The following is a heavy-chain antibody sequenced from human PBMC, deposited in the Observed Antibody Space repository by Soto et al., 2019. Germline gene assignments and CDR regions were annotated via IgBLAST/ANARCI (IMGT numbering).Heavy chain of an antibody. CDR2: ISGSGGST. CDR1: GFTFSGYA. V-gene: IGHV3-23*01. J-gene: IGHJ4*02. Sequence: GGSLRLSCAASGFTFSGYAMSWVRQSPGKGLEWVSGISGSGGSTYYADSVKGRFTISRDNSKNTLYLQMNSLRAEDTALYYCAKEYYYDSSGSPNDYWGQGTLVTVSS. CDR3: AKEYYYDSSGSPNDY. D-gene: IGHD3-22*01.